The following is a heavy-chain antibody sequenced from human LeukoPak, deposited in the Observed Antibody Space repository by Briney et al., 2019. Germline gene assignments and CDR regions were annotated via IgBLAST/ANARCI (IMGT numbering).Heavy chain of an antibody. CDR1: GLSVSSNY. D-gene: IGHD6-19*01. V-gene: IGHV3-66*01. CDR2: IYSGGRT. CDR3: ARTRGSGWDGATLDY. Sequence: GGSLRLSCSASGLSVSSNYMIWVRQAPGKGPEWVSLIYSGGRTLYADSVRGRFTISRDNSQNTLFLQMNSLRGEDTAVYFCARTRGSGWDGATLDYWGQGTLVTVSS. J-gene: IGHJ4*02.